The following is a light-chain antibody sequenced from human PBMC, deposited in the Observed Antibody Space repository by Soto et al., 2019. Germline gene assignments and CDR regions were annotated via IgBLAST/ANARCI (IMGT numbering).Light chain of an antibody. V-gene: IGKV1-33*01. CDR3: QQFDNLYT. CDR1: QDISIY. Sequence: DIQMTQSPSSLSASVGDRVTITCQASQDISIYLNWYQQRPGKAPKLLINDASNLETGVPSRFSASGSGTDFTFTISRLQPQDVETYFCQQFDNLYTFGQGAKVDIK. J-gene: IGKJ2*01. CDR2: DAS.